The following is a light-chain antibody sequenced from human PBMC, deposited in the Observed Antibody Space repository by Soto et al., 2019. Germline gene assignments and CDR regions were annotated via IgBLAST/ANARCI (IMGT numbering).Light chain of an antibody. V-gene: IGLV8-61*01. CDR1: SGSVSTNYY. CDR3: VLYMGSGIWV. Sequence: VVTQEPSFSVSPGGTVTLTCGLSSGSVSTNYYPSWYQQTPGQAPRTLIYSTNTRSSGVPDRFSGSILGNKAALTITGAQADDESDYYCVLYMGSGIWVFGGGTQLTVL. CDR2: STN. J-gene: IGLJ3*02.